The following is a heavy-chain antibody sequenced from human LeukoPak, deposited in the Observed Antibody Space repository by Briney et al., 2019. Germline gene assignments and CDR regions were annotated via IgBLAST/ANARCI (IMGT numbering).Heavy chain of an antibody. CDR3: AGAHTLGEWFDP. D-gene: IGHD3-10*01. V-gene: IGHV1-18*01. Sequence: GASVKVSCKASGYTFTSYDINWVRQATGQGLEWMGWMNPNSGNTNYAQKLQGRVTMTTDTSTSTAYMELRSLRSDDTAVYYCAGAHTLGEWFDPWGQGTLVTVSS. J-gene: IGHJ5*02. CDR2: MNPNSGNT. CDR1: GYTFTSYD.